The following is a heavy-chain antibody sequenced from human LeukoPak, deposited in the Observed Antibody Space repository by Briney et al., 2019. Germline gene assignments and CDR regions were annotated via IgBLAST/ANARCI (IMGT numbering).Heavy chain of an antibody. CDR3: AKGTGKSTLNWLDP. D-gene: IGHD1-14*01. Sequence: GGSLRLSCAASGFTFDDYTMHWVRQAPGKGLEWVSLISWDGDNTYYADSVKGRLTISRDNSKNSLYLQMNSLRTEDTAFYYCAKGTGKSTLNWLDPWGQGTLVTVSS. J-gene: IGHJ5*02. CDR1: GFTFDDYT. V-gene: IGHV3-43*01. CDR2: ISWDGDNT.